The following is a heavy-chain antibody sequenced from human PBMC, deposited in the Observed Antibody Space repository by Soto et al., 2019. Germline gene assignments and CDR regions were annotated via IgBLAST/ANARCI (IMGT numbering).Heavy chain of an antibody. CDR3: AREGIAARLGAFDI. D-gene: IGHD6-6*01. J-gene: IGHJ3*02. Sequence: SETLSLTCAVYGGSFSGYYWSWIRQPPGKGLEWIGEINHSGSTNYNPSLKSRVTISVDTSKNQFSLKLSSVTAADTAVHYCAREGIAARLGAFDIWGQGTMVTVSS. CDR1: GGSFSGYY. V-gene: IGHV4-34*01. CDR2: INHSGST.